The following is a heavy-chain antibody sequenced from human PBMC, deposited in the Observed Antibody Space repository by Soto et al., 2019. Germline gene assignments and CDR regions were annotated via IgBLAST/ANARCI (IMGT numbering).Heavy chain of an antibody. V-gene: IGHV3-23*01. CDR2: ISGSGGST. CDR1: GFTFSSYA. D-gene: IGHD6-13*01. CDR3: ARIAAAGVPNWFDP. J-gene: IGHJ5*02. Sequence: EVQLFESGGGLVQPGVSLRLSCAASGFTFSSYAMSWVRQAPGKGLEWVSAISGSGGSTYYADSVKGRFTIASDNSKNTLYLQMDSLRAEDTAVYYCARIAAAGVPNWFDPWGQGTLVTVSS.